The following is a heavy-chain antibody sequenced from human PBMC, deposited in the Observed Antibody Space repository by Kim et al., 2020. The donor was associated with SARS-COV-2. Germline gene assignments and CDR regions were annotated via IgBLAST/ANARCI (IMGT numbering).Heavy chain of an antibody. Sequence: GGSLRLSCVTSGFTFSDYYMTWIRQAPGKGLEWFSYISSSGNTIFYTDSVKGRVTISRDNAKSTLYLDMNSLRAEDTAVYYCARDIEDFGSGRLNLDYWGQGTLVTVSS. CDR2: ISSSGNTI. D-gene: IGHD3-10*01. CDR1: GFTFSDYY. CDR3: ARDIEDFGSGRLNLDY. V-gene: IGHV3-11*01. J-gene: IGHJ4*02.